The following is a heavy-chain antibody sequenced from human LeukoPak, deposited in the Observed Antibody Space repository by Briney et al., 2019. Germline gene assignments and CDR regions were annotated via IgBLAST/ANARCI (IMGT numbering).Heavy chain of an antibody. CDR2: IRYDGSNK. CDR1: GFTFSRYG. CDR3: AKSDCSSTSCYSWAADY. Sequence: PGGSLRLSCAASGFTFSRYGMHWVRQAPGKGLEWVAFIRYDGSNKYYADSVKGRFTISRDNSKNTLYLQMNSLRAEDTAVYYCAKSDCSSTSCYSWAADYWGQGTLVTVSS. V-gene: IGHV3-30*02. J-gene: IGHJ4*02. D-gene: IGHD2-2*01.